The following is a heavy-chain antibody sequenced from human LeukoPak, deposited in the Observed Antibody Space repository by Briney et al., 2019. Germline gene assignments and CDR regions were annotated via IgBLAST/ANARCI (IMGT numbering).Heavy chain of an antibody. CDR2: ISAYSGNT. D-gene: IGHD1-14*01. Sequence: ASVRVSCKASGYTFTSYGITWVRQAPGQGLEWMGWISAYSGNTIYARNLQDRVTMTTDTSTRTAYMELRSLRSDDTAVYYCARDLQGSGPRPPETNWFDPWGQGTLVTVSS. CDR1: GYTFTSYG. V-gene: IGHV1-18*01. CDR3: ARDLQGSGPRPPETNWFDP. J-gene: IGHJ5*02.